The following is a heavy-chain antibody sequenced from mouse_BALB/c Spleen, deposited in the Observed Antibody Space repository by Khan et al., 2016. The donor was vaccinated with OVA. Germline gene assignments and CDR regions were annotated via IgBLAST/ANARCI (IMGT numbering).Heavy chain of an antibody. D-gene: IGHD1-1*01. CDR3: ARRGLRWDFDY. V-gene: IGHV1-7*01. J-gene: IGHJ2*01. Sequence: QVQLKQSGAELAKPGASVKMSCKASGYTFINYWIPWVKQRPGQGLEWIGYINPSTGYTEYNQNFKDKATLTADKSYSTAYMQLRSLTSEDSAVYYCARRGLRWDFDYWGQGTTLTVSS. CDR2: INPSTGYT. CDR1: GYTFINYW.